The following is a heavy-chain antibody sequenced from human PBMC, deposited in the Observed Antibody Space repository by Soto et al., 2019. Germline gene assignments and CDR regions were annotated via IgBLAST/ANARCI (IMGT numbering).Heavy chain of an antibody. Sequence: SETLSLTCAVYGGSFSGYYWSWIRQPPGKGLEWIGEINHSGSTNYNPSLKSRVTISVDTSKNQFSLKLSSVTAADTAVYYCARAHNYDFWSGYYTPKVGYFDHWGQGTLVTVSS. V-gene: IGHV4-34*01. D-gene: IGHD3-3*01. J-gene: IGHJ4*02. CDR2: INHSGST. CDR3: ARAHNYDFWSGYYTPKVGYFDH. CDR1: GGSFSGYY.